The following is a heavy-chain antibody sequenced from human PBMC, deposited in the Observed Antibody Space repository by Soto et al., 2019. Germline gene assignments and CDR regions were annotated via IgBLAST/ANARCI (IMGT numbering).Heavy chain of an antibody. CDR1: GFTFSNAW. D-gene: IGHD3-22*01. CDR3: TSDSQYYYDSSGYYYFDAFDI. Sequence: PRGSLRLSCAASGFTFSNAWMNWVRQAPGKGLRWVGRIKSKTDGGTTDYDAPVKGRFTISRDDSKNTLYLQMNSLKTEDTAVYYCTSDSQYYYDSSGYYYFDAFDIWGQGTMVTVSS. CDR2: IKSKTDGGTT. J-gene: IGHJ3*02. V-gene: IGHV3-15*07.